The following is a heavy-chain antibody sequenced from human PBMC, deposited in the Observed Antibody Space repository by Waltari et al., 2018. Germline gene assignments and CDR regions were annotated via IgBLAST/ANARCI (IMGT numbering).Heavy chain of an antibody. Sequence: QVQLVQSGSELKKPGASVKVSCKASGYTFTSYAMNWVRQAPGQGLEWMGWINTNTGNPTYAQGFTGRFVVSVDASVSTAYLQISSLKAEDTAVYYCARAKGGRRITMVQGVIITYYYYGMDVWGQGTTVTVSS. J-gene: IGHJ6*02. D-gene: IGHD3-10*01. CDR1: GYTFTSYA. CDR3: ARAKGGRRITMVQGVIITYYYYGMDV. CDR2: INTNTGNP. V-gene: IGHV7-4-1*02.